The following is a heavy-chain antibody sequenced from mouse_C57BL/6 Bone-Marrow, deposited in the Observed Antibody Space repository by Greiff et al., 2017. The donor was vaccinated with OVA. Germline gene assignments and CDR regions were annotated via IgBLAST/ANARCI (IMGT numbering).Heavy chain of an antibody. D-gene: IGHD2-4*01. CDR3: ARVIYYDYDGSFDY. J-gene: IGHJ2*01. V-gene: IGHV3-6*01. CDR1: GYSITSGYY. CDR2: ISYDGSN. Sequence: EVQLQESGPGLVKPSQSLSLTCSVTGYSITSGYYWNWIRQFPGNKLEWMGYISYDGSNNYNPSLKNRISITRDTSKNQFFLKLNSVTTEDTATYYCARVIYYDYDGSFDYWGQGTTLTVSS.